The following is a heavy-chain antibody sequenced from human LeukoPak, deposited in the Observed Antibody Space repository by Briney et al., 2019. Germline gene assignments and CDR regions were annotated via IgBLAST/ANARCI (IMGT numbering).Heavy chain of an antibody. D-gene: IGHD6-13*01. V-gene: IGHV3-30-3*01. CDR1: EFTFSRHD. Sequence: GGSLRLSCAASEFTFSRHDMHWVRQAPGKGLEWVAVISYDGSNSYYADSVKGRFTISRDNSKNTLSLQMNSLKSEDTSVFYCTRENAATGTFGSWYHYGLDLWGQGTTVTVSS. CDR3: TRENAATGTFGSWYHYGLDL. J-gene: IGHJ6*02. CDR2: ISYDGSNS.